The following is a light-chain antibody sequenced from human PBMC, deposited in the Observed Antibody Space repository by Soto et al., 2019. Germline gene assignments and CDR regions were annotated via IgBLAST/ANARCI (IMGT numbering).Light chain of an antibody. CDR1: QSVLYSSNNKNY. J-gene: IGKJ2*01. V-gene: IGKV4-1*01. Sequence: DIVMTQSPDSLAVSLGERATINCKSSQSVLYSSNNKNYLAWYQQKPGQPPKLLIYWASTRESGVPDRFIVSGSGTDFTLTISSLQAEDVAVYYCQQYYSTPLTFGQGTKLEIK. CDR2: WAS. CDR3: QQYYSTPLT.